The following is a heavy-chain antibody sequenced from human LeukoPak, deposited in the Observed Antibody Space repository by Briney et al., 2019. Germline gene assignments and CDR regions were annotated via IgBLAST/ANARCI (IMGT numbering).Heavy chain of an antibody. D-gene: IGHD1-1*01. CDR2: IYYSGST. V-gene: IGHV4-59*01. CDR1: GGSISSYY. CDR3: ARGRYPDDY. J-gene: IGHJ4*02. Sequence: PSQTLSLTCTVSGGSISSYYWSWIRQPPGKGLEWIGYIYYSGSTNYNPSLKSRVTMSVDTSKNQFSLKLSSVTAADTAVYYCARGRYPDDYWGQGTLVIVSS.